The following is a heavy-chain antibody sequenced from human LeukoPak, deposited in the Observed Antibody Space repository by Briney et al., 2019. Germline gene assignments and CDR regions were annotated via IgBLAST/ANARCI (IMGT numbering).Heavy chain of an antibody. Sequence: GGSLRLSCAASGFTFSDYYMSWLRQAPGKGLEWVSYISSSGNIIYYADSVKGRFTISRDNAKNSLYLQMNSLRAEDTAVYYCARRRYNWNAIDYWGQGTLVTVSS. CDR1: GFTFSDYY. CDR3: ARRRYNWNAIDY. V-gene: IGHV3-11*01. CDR2: ISSSGNII. D-gene: IGHD1-20*01. J-gene: IGHJ4*02.